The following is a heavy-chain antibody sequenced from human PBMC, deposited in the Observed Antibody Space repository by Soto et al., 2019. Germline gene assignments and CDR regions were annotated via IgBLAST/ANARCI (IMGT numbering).Heavy chain of an antibody. V-gene: IGHV4-34*01. Sequence: PSETLSLTCAVYCGSFSGYYWSWIRQPPGNGLYCIGEINHSVITNXXPSLKSRXXISVDTSKNHXSLKLXSVTAAYTALXYCARRLERRLDAFDIWRQGTMVTVS. CDR3: ARRLERRLDAFDI. CDR2: INHSVIT. J-gene: IGHJ3*02. CDR1: CGSFSGYY. D-gene: IGHD1-1*01.